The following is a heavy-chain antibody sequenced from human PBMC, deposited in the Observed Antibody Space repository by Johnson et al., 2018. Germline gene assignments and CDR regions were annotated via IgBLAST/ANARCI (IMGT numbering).Heavy chain of an antibody. CDR1: GFTFSSYA. D-gene: IGHD3-10*01. CDR2: ISGSGGST. J-gene: IGHJ6*02. CDR3: AKDLEFDYYGSGSDYYYYYGMDV. V-gene: IGHV3-23*04. Sequence: EVQLVQSGGGLVQPGGSLRLSCAASGFTFSSYAMSWVRQAPGKGLEWVSAISGSGGSTYSADSVKGRFTISRDNSKNTLYLQMNSLRAEDTAVYYCAKDLEFDYYGSGSDYYYYYGMDVWGQGTTVTVSS.